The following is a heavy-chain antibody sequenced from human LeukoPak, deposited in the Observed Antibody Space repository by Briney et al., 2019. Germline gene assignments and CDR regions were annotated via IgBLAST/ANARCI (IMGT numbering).Heavy chain of an antibody. CDR1: GGSISSGSYY. V-gene: IGHV4-39*07. D-gene: IGHD1-26*01. Sequence: SETLSLTCTVSGGSISSGSYYWDWIRQTPGKGLEWIGSIYYNGNNYNNPSLNSRVTISVDTSKNQFSLKLTSVPAADTAVYYCARGLIAGATRNYYFDYWGQGTLVTVSS. J-gene: IGHJ4*02. CDR2: IYYNGNN. CDR3: ARGLIAGATRNYYFDY.